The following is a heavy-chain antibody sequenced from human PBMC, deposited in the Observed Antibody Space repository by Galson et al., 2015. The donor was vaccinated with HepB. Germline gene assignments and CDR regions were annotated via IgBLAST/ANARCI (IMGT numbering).Heavy chain of an antibody. CDR1: GYDFSRFS. D-gene: IGHD3-3*01. V-gene: IGHV3-33*01. CDR3: ARVGQSGFQLWHAFDV. CDR2: IWSERSDK. J-gene: IGHJ3*01. Sequence: SLRLSCAASGYDFSRFSMHWVRQAPGKGLEWVAAIWSERSDKYYADSLQGRFTISRDNSRRTVYLQMNTLRAEDTATYYCARVGQSGFQLWHAFDVWGQGTKVTVSS.